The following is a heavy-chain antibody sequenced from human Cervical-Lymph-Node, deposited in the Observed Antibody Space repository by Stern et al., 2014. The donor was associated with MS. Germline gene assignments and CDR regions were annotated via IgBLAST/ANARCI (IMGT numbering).Heavy chain of an antibody. J-gene: IGHJ4*02. CDR3: AIKFGVLLWFGEREY. CDR1: GYTFTSYD. Sequence: QVQLVQSGAEVKKPGASVKVSCKASGYTFTSYDINWVRQATGQGLEWMGWMSPHSGTTGYAQQFQDRVTMTRNTSINTAFMELSSLRSEDTAVYYCAIKFGVLLWFGEREYWGQGTLVTVSS. V-gene: IGHV1-8*01. CDR2: MSPHSGTT. D-gene: IGHD3-10*01.